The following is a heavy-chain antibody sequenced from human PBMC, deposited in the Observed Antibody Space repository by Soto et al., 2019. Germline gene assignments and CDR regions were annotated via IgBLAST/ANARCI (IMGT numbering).Heavy chain of an antibody. CDR1: GVTFSSYW. D-gene: IGHD2-15*01. CDR2: IKQDGSEK. CDR3: ARAVYCSGGSCYCCDWFDP. Sequence: PGGSLRLSCAASGVTFSSYWMSWVRQAPGKGLEWVANIKQDGSEKYYVDSVKGRFTISRDNAKNSLYLQMNSLRAEDTAVYYCARAVYCSGGSCYCCDWFDPWGQGTLVTVSS. J-gene: IGHJ5*02. V-gene: IGHV3-7*01.